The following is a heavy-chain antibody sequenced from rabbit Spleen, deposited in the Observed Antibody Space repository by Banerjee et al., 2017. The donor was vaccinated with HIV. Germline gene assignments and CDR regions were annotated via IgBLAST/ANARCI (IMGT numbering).Heavy chain of an antibody. J-gene: IGHJ6*01. CDR3: ARDTSSSFSSYGMDL. CDR1: GFSFSHGYV. D-gene: IGHD1-1*01. CDR2: INSSTAKG. V-gene: IGHV1S45*01. Sequence: QEQLVESGGDLVKPGASLTLTCTGSGFSFSHGYVMCWVRQAPGKGLEWIGCINSSTAKGVYATWAKGRFTISKTSSTTVTLQMTSLTAADTATYFCARDTSSSFSSYGMDLWGPGTLVTVS.